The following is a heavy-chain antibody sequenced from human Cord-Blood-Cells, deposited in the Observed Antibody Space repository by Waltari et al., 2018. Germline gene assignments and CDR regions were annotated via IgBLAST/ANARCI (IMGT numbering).Heavy chain of an antibody. CDR3: ARASEGIVGAFDY. J-gene: IGHJ4*02. CDR1: GCTICSYY. Sequence: QLQLQESGPALVKPSGTRSLTCTVSGCTICSYYWSGIRQPPGKGLEWSGYIYYSGSTNYNPSLKSRVTISVDTSKNQFSLKLSSVTAADTAVYYCARASEGIVGAFDYWGQGTLVTVSS. V-gene: IGHV4-59*01. CDR2: IYYSGST. D-gene: IGHD1-26*01.